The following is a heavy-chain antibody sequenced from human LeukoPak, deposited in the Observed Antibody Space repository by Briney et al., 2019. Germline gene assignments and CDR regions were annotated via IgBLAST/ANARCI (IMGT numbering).Heavy chain of an antibody. V-gene: IGHV3-11*01. CDR2: ITRKDAI. Sequence: GGSLRLSCTASGLSVIDYYMNWIRQSPGKGLEWVSHITRKDAIEYADSVRGRFTISRDNANNLLYLQMDSLRPEDTAVYYCARGTYYSGSGPGNWFDPWGHGTLVTVSS. J-gene: IGHJ5*02. CDR1: GLSVIDYY. CDR3: ARGTYYSGSGPGNWFDP. D-gene: IGHD3-10*01.